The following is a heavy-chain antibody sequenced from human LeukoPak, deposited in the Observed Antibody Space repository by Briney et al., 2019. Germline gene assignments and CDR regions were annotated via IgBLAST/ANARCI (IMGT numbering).Heavy chain of an antibody. Sequence: EASVKVSCKASGGTFSSCAISWVRQAPGQGLEWMGGIIPIFGTANYAQKFQGRVTITADKSTSTAYVELSSLRSEDTAVYYCARAHGDYESNWFDPWGQGTLVTVSS. D-gene: IGHD4-17*01. CDR2: IIPIFGTA. CDR3: ARAHGDYESNWFDP. V-gene: IGHV1-69*06. J-gene: IGHJ5*02. CDR1: GGTFSSCA.